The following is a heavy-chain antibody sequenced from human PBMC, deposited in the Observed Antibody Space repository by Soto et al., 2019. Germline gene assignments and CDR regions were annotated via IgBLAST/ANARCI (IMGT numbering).Heavy chain of an antibody. V-gene: IGHV3-48*01. CDR1: GFTFSTYS. D-gene: IGHD3-3*01. CDR2: ISSSSRTI. J-gene: IGHJ4*02. Sequence: GGSLRLSCAASGFTFSTYSMNWVRQAPGKGLEWVSYISSSSRTIYYADSVKGRFTISRDNAKNSLYLQMNSLRAEDTAVYYCARDRITIFGVVTAHQTFDYWGQGTLVTVSS. CDR3: ARDRITIFGVVTAHQTFDY.